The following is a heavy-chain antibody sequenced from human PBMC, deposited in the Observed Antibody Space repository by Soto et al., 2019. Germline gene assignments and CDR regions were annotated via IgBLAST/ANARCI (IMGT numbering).Heavy chain of an antibody. Sequence: GESLKISCKGSGYSFTSYWISWVRQMPGKGLEWMGRIDPSDSYTNYSPSFQGHVTISADKSISTAYLQWSSLKASDTAMYYCARQAGWELHHIDYWGQGTLVTVSS. CDR2: IDPSDSYT. D-gene: IGHD1-26*01. V-gene: IGHV5-10-1*01. CDR3: ARQAGWELHHIDY. CDR1: GYSFTSYW. J-gene: IGHJ4*02.